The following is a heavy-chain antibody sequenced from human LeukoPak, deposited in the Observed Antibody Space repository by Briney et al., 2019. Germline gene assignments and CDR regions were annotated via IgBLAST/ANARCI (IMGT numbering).Heavy chain of an antibody. J-gene: IGHJ4*02. CDR3: ACKTTAAAGTFDY. CDR1: GGSISSSNW. D-gene: IGHD6-13*01. Sequence: SGTLSLTCAVSGGSISSSNWWSWVRQPPGKGLEWIGEIHHSGSKNYSPSLNSRVTISVGKSKSQFSLKLTSVTVADTALYYCACKTTAAAGTFDYWGQGTLVTVSS. CDR2: IHHSGSK. V-gene: IGHV4-4*02.